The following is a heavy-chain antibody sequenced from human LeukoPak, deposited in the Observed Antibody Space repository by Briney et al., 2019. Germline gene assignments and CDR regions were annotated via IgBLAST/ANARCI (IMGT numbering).Heavy chain of an antibody. CDR2: IYYSGST. CDR3: ARGQDYYDSSVLGY. D-gene: IGHD3-22*01. Sequence: SETLSLTCTVSGGSISSYYWSWIRQPPGKGLEWIGYIYYSGSTNYNPSLKSRVTISVDTSKNQFSLKLSSVTAADTAVYYCARGQDYYDSSVLGYWGQGTLVTASS. V-gene: IGHV4-59*01. CDR1: GGSISSYY. J-gene: IGHJ4*02.